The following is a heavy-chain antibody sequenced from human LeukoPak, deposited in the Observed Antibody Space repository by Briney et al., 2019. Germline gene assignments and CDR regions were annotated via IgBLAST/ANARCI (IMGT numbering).Heavy chain of an antibody. CDR2: ISDSTDNT. Sequence: GGSLRLSCAASGFTFSSYAMNWVRQAPGKGLEWVSVISDSTDNTYYAGSVKGRFTISRDNSKNTLYLQMNSLRAEDTAVYYCAKVGTSWFPVVYFDYWGQGTLVTVSS. CDR1: GFTFSSYA. J-gene: IGHJ4*02. V-gene: IGHV3-23*01. CDR3: AKVGTSWFPVVYFDY. D-gene: IGHD6-13*01.